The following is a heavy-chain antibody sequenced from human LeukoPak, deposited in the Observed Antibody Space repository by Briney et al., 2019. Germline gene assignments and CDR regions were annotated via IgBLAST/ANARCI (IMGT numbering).Heavy chain of an antibody. J-gene: IGHJ4*02. V-gene: IGHV4-59*11. CDR1: GGSISSHY. CDR3: AREGGIWFGEFPSFDY. D-gene: IGHD3-10*01. CDR2: IYYSGST. Sequence: SETLSLTCTVSGGSISSHYWSWIRQPPGKRLGWIGYIYYSGSTDCNPSLKSRVTISVDTSKNQFSLKLSSVTAADTAVYYCAREGGIWFGEFPSFDYWGQGTLVTVSS.